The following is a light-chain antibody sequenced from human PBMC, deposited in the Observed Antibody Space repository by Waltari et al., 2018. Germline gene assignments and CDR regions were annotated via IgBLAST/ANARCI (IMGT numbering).Light chain of an antibody. CDR2: EVT. V-gene: IGLV2-8*01. J-gene: IGLJ3*02. CDR3: SSYAGGSSLM. CDR1: STDVEGYDP. Sequence: QSALTQPPSASGSPGPSITIPCTGISTDVEGYDPVFCYHQHPGKAPKLLIYEVTNRPSGVPDRFSGSKSDNTASLAVSGLQAEDEADYYCSSYAGGSSLMFGGGTKLTVL.